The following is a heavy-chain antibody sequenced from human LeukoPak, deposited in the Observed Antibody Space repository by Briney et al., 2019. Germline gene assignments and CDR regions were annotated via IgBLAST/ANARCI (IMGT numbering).Heavy chain of an antibody. CDR1: GYTFTCYY. CDR2: INPNSGGT. CDR3: ARAVPPPVDTAMVTPDY. V-gene: IGHV1-2*02. D-gene: IGHD5-18*01. Sequence: ASVKVSCKASGYTFTCYYMHWVRQAPGQGLEWMGWINPNSGGTNYAQKFQGRVTMTRDTSISTAYMELSRLRSDDTAVYYRARAVPPPVDTAMVTPDYWGQGTLVTVSS. J-gene: IGHJ4*02.